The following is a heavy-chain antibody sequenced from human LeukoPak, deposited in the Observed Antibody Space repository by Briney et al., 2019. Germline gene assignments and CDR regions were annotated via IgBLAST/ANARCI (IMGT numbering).Heavy chain of an antibody. D-gene: IGHD3-9*01. CDR1: GGSISSYY. CDR3: ARHEGFLTGYALDF. CDR2: IYYSGST. J-gene: IGHJ4*02. V-gene: IGHV4-59*08. Sequence: SETLSLTCTVSGGSISSYYWSWIRQPPGKRLEWIGYIYYSGSTNYNPSLKSRVTISVDTSKNQFSLKLSSVTAADTAIYYCARHEGFLTGYALDFWGQGTLVTVSS.